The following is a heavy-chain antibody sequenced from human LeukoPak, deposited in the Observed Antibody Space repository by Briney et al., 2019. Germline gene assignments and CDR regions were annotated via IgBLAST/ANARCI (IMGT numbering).Heavy chain of an antibody. CDR2: INPNSGGT. D-gene: IGHD2-15*01. CDR1: GYTFTGYY. Sequence: SVKVSCKASGYTFTGYYMHWVRQAPGQGLEWMGWINPNSGGTNYAQKFQGRVTMTRDTSISTAYMELSRLRSDDTAVYYCARDLCSGGSCYYDYWGQGTLVTVSS. V-gene: IGHV1-2*02. J-gene: IGHJ4*02. CDR3: ARDLCSGGSCYYDY.